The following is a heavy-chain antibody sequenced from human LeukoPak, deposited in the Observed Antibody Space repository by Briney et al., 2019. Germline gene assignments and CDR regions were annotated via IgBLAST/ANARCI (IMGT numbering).Heavy chain of an antibody. CDR3: ASLVGATTNDAFDI. CDR2: IYTSGST. V-gene: IGHV4-61*02. CDR1: GGSISSGSYY. Sequence: SENLSLTCTGSGGSISSGSYYWSWIRQPPRKGLEWIGRIYTSGSTNYNPSLKSRVTISVDTSKNQFSLKLSSVTAADTAVYYCASLVGATTNDAFDIWGQGTMVTVSS. J-gene: IGHJ3*02. D-gene: IGHD1-26*01.